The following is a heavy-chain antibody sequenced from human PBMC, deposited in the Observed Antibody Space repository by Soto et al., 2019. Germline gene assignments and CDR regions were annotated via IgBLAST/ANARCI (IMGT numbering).Heavy chain of an antibody. D-gene: IGHD1-26*01. V-gene: IGHV1-18*01. CDR3: ARGPKEASGSPRWY. CDR1: GYTFTSYG. J-gene: IGHJ4*02. CDR2: ISGYNGNT. Sequence: QVQLVQSGAEVKKPGASVKVSCKASGYTFTSYGISWVRQAPGQGLEWMGWISGYNGNTKYAQKFQCRATKTTDTRTNAAYMELRSLRSDDTAVYYCARGPKEASGSPRWYWGQGTLVTVSS.